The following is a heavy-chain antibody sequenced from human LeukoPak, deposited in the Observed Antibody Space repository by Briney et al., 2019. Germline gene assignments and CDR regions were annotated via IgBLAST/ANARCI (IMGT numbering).Heavy chain of an antibody. V-gene: IGHV3-73*01. CDR1: GFDFSGFY. CDR2: IRSKPSSYTT. D-gene: IGHD2-15*01. J-gene: IGHJ4*02. CDR3: TRQDCSGGSCSYVDY. Sequence: PGGSLKLPCAASGFDFSGFYMHWVRQASGRGLEWVGLIRSKPSSYTTVYAASVKGRFTISRDDSKNTAYLQMNSLKAEDTAVYYCTRQDCSGGSCSYVDYWGQGTLVTVSS.